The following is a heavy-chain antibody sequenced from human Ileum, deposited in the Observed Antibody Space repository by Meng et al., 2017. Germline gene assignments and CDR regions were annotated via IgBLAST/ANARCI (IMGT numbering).Heavy chain of an antibody. D-gene: IGHD3-10*01. CDR3: ARADIDYFGSRE. CDR1: GFTFTGHG. Sequence: GGSLRLSCAASGFTFTGHGFHWVRQAPGKGLEWVAVIWYDGRNKDYADSVKGRFTVSRDDSKNTLYLQMNSLRVEDTAVYYCARADIDYFGSREWGQGTLVTVSS. CDR2: IWYDGRNK. J-gene: IGHJ4*02. V-gene: IGHV3-33*01.